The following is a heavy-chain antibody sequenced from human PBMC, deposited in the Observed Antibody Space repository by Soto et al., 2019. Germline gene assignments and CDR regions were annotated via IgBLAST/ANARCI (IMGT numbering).Heavy chain of an antibody. J-gene: IGHJ6*02. CDR3: ARGRQYYDFWSGSTPAYYYGMDV. CDR2: ISAYNGNT. CDR1: GYTFTSYG. Sequence: ASVKVSCKASGYTFTSYGISWVRQAPGQGLEWMGWISAYNGNTNYAQKLQGRVTMTTDTSTSTAYMELRSLRSDDTAVYYCARGRQYYDFWSGSTPAYYYGMDVWGQGTTVTVSS. V-gene: IGHV1-18*01. D-gene: IGHD3-3*01.